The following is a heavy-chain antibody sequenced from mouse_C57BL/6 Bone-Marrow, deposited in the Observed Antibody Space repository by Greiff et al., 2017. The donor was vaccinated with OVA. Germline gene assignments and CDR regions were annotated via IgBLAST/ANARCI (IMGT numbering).Heavy chain of an antibody. CDR3: TGYGNYAWFAY. CDR2: ISTYYGDA. J-gene: IGHJ3*01. Sequence: QVQLKESGPELVRPGVSVKISCKGSGYTFTDYAMHWVKQSHAKSLEWIGVISTYYGDASYNQKFKDKVTMTVDKSSSTAKMELARLTSEDSAGYYCTGYGNYAWFAYWGQGTLVTVSA. D-gene: IGHD2-1*01. CDR1: GYTFTDYA. V-gene: IGHV1-67*01.